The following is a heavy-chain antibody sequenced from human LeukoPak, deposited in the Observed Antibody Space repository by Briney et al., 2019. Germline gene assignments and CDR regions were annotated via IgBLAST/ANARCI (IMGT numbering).Heavy chain of an antibody. V-gene: IGHV4-59*08. J-gene: IGHJ4*02. CDR2: IRYSGSA. CDR1: GDSISTYY. Sequence: KPSETLSLTCTVSGDSISTYYWSCIRQPPGKGLEWIGYIRYSGSANYNPSLRSRVTISIDTSKNQFSLKLSSVTAADTAVYHCPRLVYDSRCCYFDYWGQGTLVAVSS. D-gene: IGHD3-22*01. CDR3: PRLVYDSRCCYFDY.